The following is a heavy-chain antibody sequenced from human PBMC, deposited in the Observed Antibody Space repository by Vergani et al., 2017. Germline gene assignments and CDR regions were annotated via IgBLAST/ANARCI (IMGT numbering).Heavy chain of an antibody. CDR3: ARRVAVTTYHWFDP. D-gene: IGHD4-11*01. CDR1: GGSISSYY. V-gene: IGHV4-59*08. J-gene: IGHJ5*02. CDR2: IYYSGST. Sequence: QVQLQESGPGLVKPSETLSLTCTVSGGSISSYYWSWIRQPPGKGLEWIGYIYYSGSTNYNPSLKSRVTISVDTSKNQFSLKLSSVTAADTAVYYCARRVAVTTYHWFDPWGQGTLVTVSS.